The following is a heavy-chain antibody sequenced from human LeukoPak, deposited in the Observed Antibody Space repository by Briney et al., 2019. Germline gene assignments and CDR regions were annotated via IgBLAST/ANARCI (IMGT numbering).Heavy chain of an antibody. CDR2: VFYSGNT. Sequence: SETLSLTCSVSGGSINSSTYYWGWIRQPPGQGPEWIGSVFYSGNTYHSPSLKSRLSISVDTSKNQFSLKLNSVTAADTAVYYCARLGYDFWSDYSYYLDYWGQGTLVTVSS. CDR3: ARLGYDFWSDYSYYLDY. V-gene: IGHV4-39*01. CDR1: GGSINSSTYY. J-gene: IGHJ4*02. D-gene: IGHD3-3*01.